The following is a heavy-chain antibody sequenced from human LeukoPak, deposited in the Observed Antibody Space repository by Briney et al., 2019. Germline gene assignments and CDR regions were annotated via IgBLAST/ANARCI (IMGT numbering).Heavy chain of an antibody. CDR1: GGSINDSGYY. CDR3: AREIRITMVRGVID. V-gene: IGHV4-39*02. Sequence: SETLSLTCTVSGGSINDSGYYWGWIRQPPGKGLEWIGSIYSSGSTYYNSSLKSRVTISIDTSKNQVSLKMSSVTAADTAVYYCAREIRITMVRGVIDWGQGTLVTVSS. J-gene: IGHJ4*02. CDR2: IYSSGST. D-gene: IGHD3-10*01.